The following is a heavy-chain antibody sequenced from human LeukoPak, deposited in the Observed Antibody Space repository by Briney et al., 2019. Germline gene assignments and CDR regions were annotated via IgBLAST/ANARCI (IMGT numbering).Heavy chain of an antibody. V-gene: IGHV4-39*01. Sequence: PSETLSLTCTVSGGFISSSSYYWGWIRQPPGKGLEWIGSIYYSGSTYYNPSLKSRVTISVDTSKNQFSLKLSSVTAADTAVYYCARASSGWYVNYWGQGTLVTVSS. CDR1: GGFISSSSYY. CDR2: IYYSGST. D-gene: IGHD6-19*01. J-gene: IGHJ4*02. CDR3: ARASSGWYVNY.